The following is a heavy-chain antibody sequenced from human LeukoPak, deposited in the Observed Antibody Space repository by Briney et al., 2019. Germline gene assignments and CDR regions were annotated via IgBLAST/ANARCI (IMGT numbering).Heavy chain of an antibody. Sequence: GASVKVSCKASGYTFTGYYMHWVRQAPGQGLEWMGWVNPNSGGTNYAQKFQGRVTMTRDTSISTAYMELSRLRSDDTAVYYCARMNTAMRAADYWGQGTLVTVSS. CDR1: GYTFTGYY. D-gene: IGHD5-18*01. V-gene: IGHV1-2*02. CDR3: ARMNTAMRAADY. J-gene: IGHJ4*02. CDR2: VNPNSGGT.